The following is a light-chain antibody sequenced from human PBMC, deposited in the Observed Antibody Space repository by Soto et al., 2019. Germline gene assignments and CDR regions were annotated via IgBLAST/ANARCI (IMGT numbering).Light chain of an antibody. CDR1: QSLRHSNGYNF. CDR2: LGS. CDR3: MQCLQSPPT. V-gene: IGKV2-28*01. Sequence: DIVMTQSPLSLPVTPGEPASISCRSSQSLRHSNGYNFLDWYLQKPGQSPQLLIYLGSSRSSGVPDRFSGSGSGTDFTLKIDRVEADDVGTYYCMQCLQSPPTFGQGTRLEIK. J-gene: IGKJ5*01.